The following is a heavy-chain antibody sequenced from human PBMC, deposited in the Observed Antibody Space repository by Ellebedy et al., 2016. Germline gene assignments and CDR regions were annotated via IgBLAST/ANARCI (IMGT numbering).Heavy chain of an antibody. D-gene: IGHD2-15*01. CDR1: GYSFTSYW. CDR3: ARSRCSGTDCYYPNYCDS. V-gene: IGHV5-10-1*01. Sequence: ASVKVSCKGSGYSFTSYWISWVRQMPGKGLEWMGRIDPSDSYTNYSPSFQDHVTISAEKSISTAYLQWSSLKASDTAMYYCARSRCSGTDCYYPNYCDSWGQGTLVTVSS. J-gene: IGHJ4*02. CDR2: IDPSDSYT.